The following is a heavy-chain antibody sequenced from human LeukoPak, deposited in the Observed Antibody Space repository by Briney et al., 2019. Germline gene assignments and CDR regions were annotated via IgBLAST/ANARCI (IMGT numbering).Heavy chain of an antibody. Sequence: SETLSLTCTVSGGSISSYYWSWIRQPPGKGLEWIGYLYYSGSTNYNPSLKSRVTISVDTSKNQFSLKLSSVTAADTAVYYCARHMFYYDSSGYYTPGYFDYWGQRTPVTVSS. CDR2: LYYSGST. CDR3: ARHMFYYDSSGYYTPGYFDY. J-gene: IGHJ4*02. D-gene: IGHD3-22*01. CDR1: GGSISSYY. V-gene: IGHV4-59*08.